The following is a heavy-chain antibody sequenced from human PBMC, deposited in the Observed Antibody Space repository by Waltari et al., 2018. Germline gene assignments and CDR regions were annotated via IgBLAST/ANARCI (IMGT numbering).Heavy chain of an antibody. CDR1: GFTFSSDW. CDR2: IKQDASGK. V-gene: IGHV3-7*04. D-gene: IGHD3-16*01. Sequence: EEQLVESGGGLVQPGGSLRLSCAASGFTFSSDWMFWVRQAPGEGLEWVANIKQDASGKYYVDSLKGRITGSRDNAKNSLYLDMDSLRAEDTAVYYCARGRLWGFDLWGQGTLVTVSS. CDR3: ARGRLWGFDL. J-gene: IGHJ4*02.